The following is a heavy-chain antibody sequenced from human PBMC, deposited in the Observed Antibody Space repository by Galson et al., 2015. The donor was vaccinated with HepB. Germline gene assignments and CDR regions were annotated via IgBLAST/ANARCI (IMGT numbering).Heavy chain of an antibody. CDR3: AAAYCGSTSCYLAFDI. V-gene: IGHV1-58*02. D-gene: IGHD2-2*01. J-gene: IGHJ3*02. CDR2: IVVGSGNT. Sequence: SVKVSCKASGFTFTSSAMQWVRQARGQRLEWIGWIVVGSGNTNYAQKFQERVTITRDMSTSTAYMELSSLRSEDTAVYYCAAAYCGSTSCYLAFDIWGQGTMVTVSS. CDR1: GFTFTSSA.